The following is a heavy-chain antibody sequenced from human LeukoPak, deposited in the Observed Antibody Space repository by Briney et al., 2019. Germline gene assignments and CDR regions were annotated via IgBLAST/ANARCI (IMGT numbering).Heavy chain of an antibody. CDR1: RFTFSSYA. CDR2: ISGSGGST. J-gene: IGHJ4*02. V-gene: IGHV3-23*01. CDR3: AKGVYYYDSSGYYYFDY. D-gene: IGHD3-22*01. Sequence: GGSLRLSCAASRFTFSSYAMSWVRQAPGKGLEWVSAISGSGGSTYYADSVKGRFTIPRDNSKNTLYLQMNSLRAEDTAVYYCAKGVYYYDSSGYYYFDYWGQGTLVTVSS.